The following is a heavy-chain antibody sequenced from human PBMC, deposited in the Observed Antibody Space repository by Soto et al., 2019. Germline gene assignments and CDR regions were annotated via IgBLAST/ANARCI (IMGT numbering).Heavy chain of an antibody. Sequence: EVQLVESGGGLVKPGGSLRLSCAASGFTFSNAWMSWVRQAPGKGLEWVGRIKSKTDGGTTDYAAPVKGRFTISRDDSKNTLYLQMNSLKTEDTAVYYCTTDLGNEPDCTNGVCYPDYWGQGTLVTVSS. CDR3: TTDLGNEPDCTNGVCYPDY. CDR2: IKSKTDGGTT. CDR1: GFTFSNAW. D-gene: IGHD2-8*01. V-gene: IGHV3-15*01. J-gene: IGHJ4*02.